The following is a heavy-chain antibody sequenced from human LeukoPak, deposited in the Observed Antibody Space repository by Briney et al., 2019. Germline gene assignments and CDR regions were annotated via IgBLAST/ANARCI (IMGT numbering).Heavy chain of an antibody. CDR1: GGTFSSYA. CDR3: ARSEMKSSSSRYYYYYGMDV. V-gene: IGHV1-69*13. J-gene: IGHJ6*02. CDR2: IIPIFGTA. D-gene: IGHD6-6*01. Sequence: GASVKVSCKASGGTFSSYAISWVRQAPGQGLEWMGGIIPIFGTANYAQKFQGRVTITADESTSTAYMELSSLRSEDTAVYYCARSEMKSSSSRYYYYYGMDVWGQGTTVTVSS.